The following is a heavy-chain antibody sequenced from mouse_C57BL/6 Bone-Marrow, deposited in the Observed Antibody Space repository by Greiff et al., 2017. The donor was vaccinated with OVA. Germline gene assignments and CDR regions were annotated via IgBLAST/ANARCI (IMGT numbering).Heavy chain of an antibody. CDR3: TRGYSNYYAMDY. J-gene: IGHJ4*01. Sequence: QVQLQQSGAELVRPGASVTLSCKASGYTFTDYEMHWVKQTPVHGLEWIGAIDPETGGTAYNQKFKGKAILTADKSYSTAYMALRSLTSEDSAVYYCTRGYSNYYAMDYWGQGTSVTVSS. D-gene: IGHD2-5*01. V-gene: IGHV1-15*01. CDR1: GYTFTDYE. CDR2: IDPETGGT.